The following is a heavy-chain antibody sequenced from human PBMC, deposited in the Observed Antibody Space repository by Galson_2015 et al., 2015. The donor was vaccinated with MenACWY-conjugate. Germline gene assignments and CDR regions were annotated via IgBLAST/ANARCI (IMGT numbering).Heavy chain of an antibody. J-gene: IGHJ5*02. V-gene: IGHV4-39*01. CDR1: GGSIHSENYF. CDR3: ARLPRGITFVVMAP. CDR2: IYYSGST. Sequence: ATLYLTCTVSGGSIHSENYFWGWIRQPPGEGLEWIGSIYYSGSTYYNPSLESRVTMSVDTSKNQFSLNLCSVTAADTAVYYCARLPRGITFVVMAPWGQGTLVTVSS. D-gene: IGHD2/OR15-2a*01.